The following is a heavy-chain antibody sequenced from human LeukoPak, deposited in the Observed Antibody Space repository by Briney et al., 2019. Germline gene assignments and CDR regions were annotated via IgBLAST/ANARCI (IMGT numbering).Heavy chain of an antibody. D-gene: IGHD3-22*01. CDR1: GFTFINYG. V-gene: IGHV1-18*01. J-gene: IGHJ3*02. CDR3: ARDDRRIVVITMSDAFDI. CDR2: ISGYNGNT. Sequence: VASVKVSCKASGFTFINYGISLVRQAPGQGLEWMGWISGYNGNTKYAEKLQGRVTMTTDTSTSTAYMELRSLRSDDTAMYYCARDDRRIVVITMSDAFDIWGQGTMVTLSS.